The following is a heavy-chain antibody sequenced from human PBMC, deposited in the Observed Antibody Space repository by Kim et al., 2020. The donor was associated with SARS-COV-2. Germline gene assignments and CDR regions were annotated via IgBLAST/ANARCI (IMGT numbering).Heavy chain of an antibody. CDR2: IKEDGSEK. CDR1: GFTFSNYW. D-gene: IGHD1-26*01. J-gene: IGHJ4*02. CDR3: ARARMGATTEFFY. V-gene: IGHV3-7*01. Sequence: GGSLRLSCAASGFTFSNYWMSWVRQAPGKGLEWVANIKEDGSEKNYVDSVKGRFTISRDNAKNSLYLQMNSLRAEDTAVYYCARARMGATTEFFYWGQGT.